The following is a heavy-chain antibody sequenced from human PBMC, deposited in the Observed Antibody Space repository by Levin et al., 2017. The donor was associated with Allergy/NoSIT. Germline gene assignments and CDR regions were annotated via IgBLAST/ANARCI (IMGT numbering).Heavy chain of an antibody. D-gene: IGHD6-13*01. CDR2: IYSSGRT. CDR3: ASPQSSSWFYFDH. J-gene: IGHJ4*02. Sequence: ESLKISCTVSYASVGSSSFSWAWIRQPPGKGLEWIGIIYSSGRTYYNPSLQSRVTISVDKSENQFSLKLHSVTAADTAVYYCASPQSSSWFYFDHWGQGTLVTVSS. CDR1: YASVGSSSFS. V-gene: IGHV4-39*01.